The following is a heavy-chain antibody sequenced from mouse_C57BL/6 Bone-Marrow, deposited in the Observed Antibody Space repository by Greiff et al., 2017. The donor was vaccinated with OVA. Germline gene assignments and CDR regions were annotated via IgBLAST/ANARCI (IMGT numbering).Heavy chain of an antibody. CDR3: ARRSLGYAMDY. CDR2: ISSGSSTI. CDR1: GFTFSDYG. D-gene: IGHD3-3*01. V-gene: IGHV5-17*01. Sequence: EVQLVESGGGLVKPGGSLKLSCAASGFTFSDYGMHWVRQAPEKGLEWVAYISSGSSTIYYADTVKGRFTISRDNAKNTLFLQMTSLRSEDTAMYYCARRSLGYAMDYWGQGTSVTVSS. J-gene: IGHJ4*01.